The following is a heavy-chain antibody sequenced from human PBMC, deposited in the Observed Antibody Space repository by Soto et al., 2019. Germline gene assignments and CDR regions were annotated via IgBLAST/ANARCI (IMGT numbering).Heavy chain of an antibody. V-gene: IGHV3-21*01. D-gene: IGHD3-9*01. Sequence: DVHLVESGGGLVKPGGSMRLSCAASGFTFSDYSMNWVRQAPGKGLEWVSSITSSSNYIFHADSVKGRFTVSRDNAKNSLYLQMDSLRAEDTARYYCARDLLPQYDIVTSYYEGDASDIWGQGTLVTVSS. CDR2: ITSSSNYI. CDR3: ARDLLPQYDIVTSYYEGDASDI. J-gene: IGHJ3*02. CDR1: GFTFSDYS.